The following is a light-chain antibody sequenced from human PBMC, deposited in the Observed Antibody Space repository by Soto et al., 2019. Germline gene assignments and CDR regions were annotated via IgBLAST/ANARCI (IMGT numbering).Light chain of an antibody. Sequence: EIVLTQSPGTLSLSPGERATLACRASQSVSSSYLAWYQQKPVQAPRLLIDGASSRATGIPDRFSGSGSGTDFALTISRLEPGAFAVYYCQQYGSSQTFGQGTKVDIK. CDR2: GAS. J-gene: IGKJ1*01. CDR1: QSVSSSY. CDR3: QQYGSSQT. V-gene: IGKV3-20*01.